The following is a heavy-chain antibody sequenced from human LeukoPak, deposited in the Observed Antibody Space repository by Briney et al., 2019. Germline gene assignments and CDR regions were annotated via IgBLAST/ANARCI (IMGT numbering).Heavy chain of an antibody. CDR2: VKQDGSEK. CDR3: ARGGFGELFYYFDY. D-gene: IGHD3-10*01. V-gene: IGHV3-7*01. J-gene: IGHJ4*02. Sequence: GGSLRLSCAASGFTFSGFWMSWVRQAPGKGLEWVASVKQDGSEKYYVDSVKGRFTISRDNAKNSLYLQMNSLRAEDTAVYYCARGGFGELFYYFDYWGQGTLVTVSS. CDR1: GFTFSGFW.